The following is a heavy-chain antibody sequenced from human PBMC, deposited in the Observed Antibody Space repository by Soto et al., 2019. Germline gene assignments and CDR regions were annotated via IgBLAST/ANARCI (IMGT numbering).Heavy chain of an antibody. J-gene: IGHJ5*02. CDR1: GGTFGSYA. CDR3: ARGGDIVVVVAATHNWFDP. Sequence: QVQLVQSGAEVKKPGSSVKVSCKASGGTFGSYAISWVRQAPGQGLEWMGGIIPIFGTANYAQKFQGRVTITADESTSTAYMELSSLRSEDTAVYYCARGGDIVVVVAATHNWFDPWGQGTLVTVSS. D-gene: IGHD2-15*01. CDR2: IIPIFGTA. V-gene: IGHV1-69*12.